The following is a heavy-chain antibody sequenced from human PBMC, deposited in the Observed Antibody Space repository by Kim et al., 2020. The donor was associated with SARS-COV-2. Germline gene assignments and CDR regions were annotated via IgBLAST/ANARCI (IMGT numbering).Heavy chain of an antibody. CDR1: GGSISSGGYY. V-gene: IGHV4-31*03. CDR2: IYYSGST. J-gene: IGHJ5*02. Sequence: SETLSLTCTVSGGSISSGGYYWSWIRQHPGKGLEWIGYIYYSGSTYYNPSLKSRVTISVDTSKNQFSLKLSSVTAADTAVYYCARGDIVVVVAATAFGGWFDPWGQGTLVTVSS. CDR3: ARGDIVVVVAATAFGGWFDP. D-gene: IGHD2-15*01.